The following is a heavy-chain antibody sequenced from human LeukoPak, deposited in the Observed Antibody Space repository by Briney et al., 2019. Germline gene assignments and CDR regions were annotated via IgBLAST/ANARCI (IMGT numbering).Heavy chain of an antibody. Sequence: GGSLRLSCTTSGFAFDDFAMSWVRQPAGKGLEWVGFIRRRAYGGAAEYAASVKGRFIISRDDSKGIAYLQMNSLKTEDTAVSYCSRNGLVDFDYWGQGSRVIVSP. V-gene: IGHV3-49*04. CDR2: IRRRAYGGAA. J-gene: IGHJ4*02. CDR1: GFAFDDFA. CDR3: SRNGLVDFDY.